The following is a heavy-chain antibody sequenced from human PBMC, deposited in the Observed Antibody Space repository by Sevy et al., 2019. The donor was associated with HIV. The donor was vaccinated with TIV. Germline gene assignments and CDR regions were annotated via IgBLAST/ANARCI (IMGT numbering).Heavy chain of an antibody. J-gene: IGHJ5*02. CDR3: ARNRAYSNDGES. Sequence: GGSLRLSCAVSGFTVSSIHMSWVRQAPGKGLEWVSVIYSGGTTYYAGSVKGRFTISRDNSKNTLFLQMNSLRAEDTAVYYCARNRAYSNDGESWGQGTLVTVSS. CDR1: GFTVSSIH. V-gene: IGHV3-53*01. D-gene: IGHD4-4*01. CDR2: IYSGGTT.